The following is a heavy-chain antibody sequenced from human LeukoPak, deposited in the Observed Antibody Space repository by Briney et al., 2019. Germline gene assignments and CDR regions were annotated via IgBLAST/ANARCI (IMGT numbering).Heavy chain of an antibody. V-gene: IGHV3-30*18. Sequence: PGRSLRPSCAASGFTFSSYGMHWVRQAPGKGLEWVAVISYDGSNKYYADSVKGRFTISRDNSKNTLYLQMNSLRAEDTAVYYCAKAGNVLLWFRPYPYFDYWGQGTLVTVSS. D-gene: IGHD3-10*01. CDR3: AKAGNVLLWFRPYPYFDY. CDR2: ISYDGSNK. CDR1: GFTFSSYG. J-gene: IGHJ4*02.